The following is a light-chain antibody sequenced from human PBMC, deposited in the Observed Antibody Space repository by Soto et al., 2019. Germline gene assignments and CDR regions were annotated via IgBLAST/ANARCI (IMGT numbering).Light chain of an antibody. CDR2: EVS. V-gene: IGLV2-14*01. CDR1: SSDVGGYNY. J-gene: IGLJ3*02. Sequence: QSALTQPASVSGSPGQSITISCTGTSSDVGGYNYVSWYQQHPGKAPKLIIYEVSNRPSGVSNHFSGSKSGNTASLTISGLQAEDEADYYCSSYTSSSTWVFGGGTKLPS. CDR3: SSYTSSSTWV.